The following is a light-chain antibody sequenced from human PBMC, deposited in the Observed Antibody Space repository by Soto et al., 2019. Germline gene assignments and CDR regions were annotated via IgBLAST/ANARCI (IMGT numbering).Light chain of an antibody. CDR3: AAWDDTLNGPYVV. J-gene: IGLJ2*01. CDR2: DVS. CDR1: SSNIGRYDY. Sequence: QSVLTQPRSVSGSPGQSVTISCTGTSSNIGRYDYVSWYQQHPGKAPKLMIYDVSERPSGVPGRFSGSKSGNTASLTISGLQGDDEADYYCAAWDDTLNGPYVVFGGGTKLTVL. V-gene: IGLV2-11*01.